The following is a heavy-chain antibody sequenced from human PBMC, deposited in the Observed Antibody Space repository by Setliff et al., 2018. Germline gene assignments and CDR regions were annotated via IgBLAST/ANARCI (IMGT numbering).Heavy chain of an antibody. J-gene: IGHJ4*02. V-gene: IGHV1-18*01. CDR1: GYTFTSYG. CDR2: ISAYNGNT. Sequence: WASVKVSCKASGYTFTSYGISWVRQAPGQGLEWMGWISAYNGNTNYAQKLQGWVTMTRDTSISTAYMELSRLRSDDTAVYYCARGGYSGSYDFDYWGQGTLVTVSS. D-gene: IGHD1-26*01. CDR3: ARGGYSGSYDFDY.